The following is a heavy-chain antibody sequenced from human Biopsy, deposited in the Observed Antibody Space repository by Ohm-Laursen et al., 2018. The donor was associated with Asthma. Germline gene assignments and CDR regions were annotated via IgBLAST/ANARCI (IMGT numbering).Heavy chain of an antibody. Sequence: SLRLSRAASGFTFDDYAMHWVRQAPGKGLEWVSGVSWNSGSIDYADSVKGRFTISRDNAKNSLYLQMNSLSEADTALYYCVKDIRLQLWGFDSWGQGTLVTVSS. J-gene: IGHJ4*02. CDR2: VSWNSGSI. D-gene: IGHD6-13*01. CDR3: VKDIRLQLWGFDS. CDR1: GFTFDDYA. V-gene: IGHV3-9*01.